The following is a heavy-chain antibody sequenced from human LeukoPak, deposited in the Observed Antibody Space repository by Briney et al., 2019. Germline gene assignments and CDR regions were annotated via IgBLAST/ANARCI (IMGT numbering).Heavy chain of an antibody. CDR3: ARPLSSWYTSWFDP. D-gene: IGHD6-13*01. J-gene: IGHJ5*02. CDR1: GFTFSSYS. CDR2: ISSSSSYI. V-gene: IGHV3-21*01. Sequence: GGSLRLSCAASGFTFSSYSMNWVRQAPGKGLEWVSSISSSSSYIYYADSVKGRFTISRDNAKNSLYLQMNSLRAEDTAVYYCARPLSSWYTSWFDPWGQGTLVTVSS.